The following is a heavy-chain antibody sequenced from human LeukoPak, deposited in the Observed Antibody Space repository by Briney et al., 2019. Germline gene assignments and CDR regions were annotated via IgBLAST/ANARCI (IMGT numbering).Heavy chain of an antibody. CDR2: IYTGGST. CDR3: AKDSGWYDLDY. Sequence: PGGSLRLSCAVSGFTVSSNYMSWVRQAPGKGLDWVSTIYTGGSTYYADSVKGRFTISRDNSKNTLYLQMNSLRAEDTAVYYCAKDSGWYDLDYWGQGTLVTLSS. CDR1: GFTVSSNY. J-gene: IGHJ4*02. D-gene: IGHD6-19*01. V-gene: IGHV3-53*01.